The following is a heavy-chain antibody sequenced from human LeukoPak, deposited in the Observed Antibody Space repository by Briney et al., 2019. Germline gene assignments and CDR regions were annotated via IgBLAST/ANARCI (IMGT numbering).Heavy chain of an antibody. V-gene: IGHV1-69*05. J-gene: IGHJ5*02. CDR2: IIPIFGRP. CDR3: ARGETILNWFDP. D-gene: IGHD1-1*01. Sequence: SMKVSCKASGGTFSSEAFIWVRQAPGQGLEWMGGIIPIFGRPDYAQKFQDIVTITTDESTNTVYMELSSLRSEDTAVYYCARGETILNWFDPWGQGTLVTVSS. CDR1: GGTFSSEA.